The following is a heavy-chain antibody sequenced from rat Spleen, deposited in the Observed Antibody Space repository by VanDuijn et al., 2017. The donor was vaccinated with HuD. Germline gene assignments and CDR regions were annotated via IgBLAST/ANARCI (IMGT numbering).Heavy chain of an antibody. CDR2: ITSGGSNT. CDR3: AKRGWYYFDY. V-gene: IGHV5-25*01. J-gene: IGHJ2*01. Sequence: EVQLVESGGGLVQPGRSLKLSCGASGFTFSSFVMAWVRQAPKKGLEWVASITSGGSNTYYPDSVKGRFTISRDNAKSTLYLEMDSLRSEDTATYYCAKRGWYYFDYWGQGVMVTVSS. CDR1: GFTFSSFV.